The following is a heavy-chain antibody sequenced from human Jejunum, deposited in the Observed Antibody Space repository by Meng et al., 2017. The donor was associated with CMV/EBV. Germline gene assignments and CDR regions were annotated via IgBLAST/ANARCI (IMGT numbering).Heavy chain of an antibody. CDR2: ISYDGNRQ. V-gene: IGHV3-30*18. CDR1: GFTFSSCG. J-gene: IGHJ4*02. D-gene: IGHD2-2*02. CDR3: AKILQDTYTAPMDY. Sequence: SGFTFSSCGMHWVRQAPGKGLEWVAIISYDGNRQYYADSVKGRFTVYRDNSGDTLYLQLNSLTVEDTAVYYCAKILQDTYTAPMDYWGQGTLVTVSS.